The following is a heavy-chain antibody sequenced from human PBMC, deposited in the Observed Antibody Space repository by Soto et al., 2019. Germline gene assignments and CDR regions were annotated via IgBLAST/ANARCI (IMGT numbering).Heavy chain of an antibody. CDR1: GFTFDDYA. Sequence: GGSLRLSCAASGFTFDDYAMHWVRQAPGKGLEWVSGISWNSGSIGYADSVKGRFTISRDNAKNSLYLQMNSLRAEDTALYYCAKDLLGYGAVIDYWGQGTLVTVSS. J-gene: IGHJ4*02. CDR2: ISWNSGSI. V-gene: IGHV3-9*01. D-gene: IGHD4-17*01. CDR3: AKDLLGYGAVIDY.